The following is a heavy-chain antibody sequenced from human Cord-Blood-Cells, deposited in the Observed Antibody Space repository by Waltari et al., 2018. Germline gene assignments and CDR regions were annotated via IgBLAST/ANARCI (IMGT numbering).Heavy chain of an antibody. V-gene: IGHV3-53*02. D-gene: IGHD4-17*01. CDR1: GFTVSSNY. J-gene: IGHJ3*02. CDR3: ARGTVVDAFDI. Sequence: EVQLVETGGGLIQPGGSLRLSCAASGFTVSSNYMSWVRQAPGKGLEWVSVIYSGGSTYYADSVKGRFTISRDNSKNTLYLQMNSLRAGDTAVYYCARGTVVDAFDIWGQGTMVTVSS. CDR2: IYSGGST.